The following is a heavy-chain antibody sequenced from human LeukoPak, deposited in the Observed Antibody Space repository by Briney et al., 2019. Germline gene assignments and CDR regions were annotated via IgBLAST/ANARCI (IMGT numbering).Heavy chain of an antibody. CDR2: IWYDGSNK. CDR1: GFTFSSYG. D-gene: IGHD1-1*01. Sequence: GRSLRLSCAASGFTFSSYGMNWVRQAPGKGLELVALIWYDGSNKYYADSVKGRFTISRDISKNTLYLQMNSLRAEDTAVYYCARETTPRNYYFDYWGQGTLVSVSS. V-gene: IGHV3-33*01. J-gene: IGHJ4*02. CDR3: ARETTPRNYYFDY.